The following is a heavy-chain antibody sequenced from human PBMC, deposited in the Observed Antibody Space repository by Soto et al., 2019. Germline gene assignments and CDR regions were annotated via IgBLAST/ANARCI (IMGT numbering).Heavy chain of an antibody. J-gene: IGHJ4*02. CDR3: VRDGGMATVPTLDFDY. CDR2: INPSSGGT. D-gene: IGHD4-4*01. V-gene: IGHV1-2*04. Sequence: ASVKVSCKASGYTFTGYYIHWVRQAPGQGLEWMGWINPSSGGTNYAQKFQGWVTMTRDTSISTAYMELSRLRSDDTAVYYCVRDGGMATVPTLDFDYWGQGTLVTVSS. CDR1: GYTFTGYY.